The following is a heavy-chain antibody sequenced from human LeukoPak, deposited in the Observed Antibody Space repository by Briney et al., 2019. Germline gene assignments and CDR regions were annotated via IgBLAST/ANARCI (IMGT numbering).Heavy chain of an antibody. CDR1: GGSISSYY. D-gene: IGHD2-2*01. J-gene: IGHJ5*02. CDR2: IYTSGST. V-gene: IGHV4-4*09. CDR3: ARGVGCSSTSCYWVWFDP. Sequence: SETLSLTCTVSGGSISSYYWSWIRQPPGKGLEWIGYIYTSGSTNYNPSLKSRVTISVDTSKNQFSLKLSSVTAADTAVYYCARGVGCSSTSCYWVWFDPWGQGTLVTVSS.